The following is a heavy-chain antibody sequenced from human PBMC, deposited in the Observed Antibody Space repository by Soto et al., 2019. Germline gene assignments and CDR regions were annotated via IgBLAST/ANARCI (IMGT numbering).Heavy chain of an antibody. V-gene: IGHV1-18*01. CDR3: ARIVYDFWSGPNAFDI. J-gene: IGHJ3*02. Sequence: ASVKVSCKASGYTFTSYGISWVRQAPGQGLEWMGWISAYSGNTNYAQKLQGRVTMTTDTSTSTAYMELRSLRSDDTAVYYCARIVYDFWSGPNAFDIWGQGTMVTVSS. CDR1: GYTFTSYG. CDR2: ISAYSGNT. D-gene: IGHD3-3*01.